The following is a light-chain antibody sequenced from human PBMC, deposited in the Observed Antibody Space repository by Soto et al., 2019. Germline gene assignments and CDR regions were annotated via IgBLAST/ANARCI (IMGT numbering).Light chain of an antibody. CDR2: FAS. Sequence: DIQMTQSLSTLSGSVGDRVTITCRSSQTISSWLAWYQQKPQKAPISLIYFASNLQDWVPSRFSGSGSGTEFTLTISNMQPEDFATYYCQPYYSHPLTVGKGKRREIK. CDR3: QPYYSHPLT. J-gene: IGKJ5*01. V-gene: IGKV1-5*01. CDR1: QTISSW.